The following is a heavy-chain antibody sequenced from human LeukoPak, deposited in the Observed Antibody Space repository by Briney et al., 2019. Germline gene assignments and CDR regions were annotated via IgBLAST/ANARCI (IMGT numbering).Heavy chain of an antibody. Sequence: GGSLRLSCAAYGCTFSSYGMHWVRQAPGKGLEWVAFIRYDGSNKYYADSVKGGFTISRDNSKNTLYMQMNSLRAEDTAVYYCAKDTDSSSWDIVSYYYYGMDVWGQGTTVTVSS. V-gene: IGHV3-30*02. J-gene: IGHJ6*02. CDR2: IRYDGSNK. CDR1: GCTFSSYG. D-gene: IGHD6-13*01. CDR3: AKDTDSSSWDIVSYYYYGMDV.